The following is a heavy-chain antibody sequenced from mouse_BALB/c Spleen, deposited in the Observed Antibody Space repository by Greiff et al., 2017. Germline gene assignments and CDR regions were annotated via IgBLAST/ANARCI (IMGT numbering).Heavy chain of an antibody. Sequence: EVKVVESGGGLVKPGGSLKLSCAASGFAFSSYDMSWVRQTPEKRLEWVAYISSGGGSTYYPDTVKGRFTISRDNAKNTLYLQMSSLKSEDTAMYYCARHPYLYYFDYWGQGTTLTVSS. V-gene: IGHV5-12-1*01. J-gene: IGHJ2*01. D-gene: IGHD2-10*01. CDR3: ARHPYLYYFDY. CDR2: ISSGGGST. CDR1: GFAFSSYD.